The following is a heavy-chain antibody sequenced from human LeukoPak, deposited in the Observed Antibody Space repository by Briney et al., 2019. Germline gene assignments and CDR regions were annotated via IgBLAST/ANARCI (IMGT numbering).Heavy chain of an antibody. J-gene: IGHJ5*02. CDR2: IYYSGST. CDR3: AGKAYSNSNWFDP. V-gene: IGHV4-39*07. CDR1: GGSISSSSYY. Sequence: SETLSLTCTVSGGSISSSSYYWGWIRQPPGKGLEWIGSIYYSGSTYYNPSLKSRVTISVDTSKNQFSLKLSSVTAADTAVYYCAGKAYSNSNWFDPWGQGTLVTVSS. D-gene: IGHD4-11*01.